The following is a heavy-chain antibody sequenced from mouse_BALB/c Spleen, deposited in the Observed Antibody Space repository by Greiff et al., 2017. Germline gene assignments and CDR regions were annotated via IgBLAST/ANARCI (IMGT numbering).Heavy chain of an antibody. D-gene: IGHD1-1*01. CDR2: IDPANGNT. CDR3: ARTGVYYYGSSYAMDY. V-gene: IGHV14-3*02. J-gene: IGHJ4*01. CDR1: GFNIKDTY. Sequence: EVKLMESGAELVKPGASVKLSCTASGFNIKDTYMHWVKQRPEQGLEWIGRIDPANGNTKYDPKFQGKATITADTSSNTAYLQLSSLTSEDTAVYYCARTGVYYYGSSYAMDYWGQGTSVTVSS.